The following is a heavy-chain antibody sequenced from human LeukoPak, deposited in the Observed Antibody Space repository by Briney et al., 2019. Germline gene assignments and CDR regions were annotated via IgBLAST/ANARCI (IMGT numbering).Heavy chain of an antibody. CDR1: GGTFSSYA. V-gene: IGHV1-69*13. Sequence: SVKVSCRASGGTFSSYAISWVRQAPGQGLEWMGGIIPIFGTANYAQKFQGRVTITADESTSTAYMELSSLRSDDTAVYYCARGQQWLVVWFDPWGQGTLVTVSS. D-gene: IGHD6-19*01. CDR3: ARGQQWLVVWFDP. J-gene: IGHJ5*02. CDR2: IIPIFGTA.